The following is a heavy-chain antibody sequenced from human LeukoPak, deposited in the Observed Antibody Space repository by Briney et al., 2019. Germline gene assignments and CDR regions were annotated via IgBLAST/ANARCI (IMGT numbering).Heavy chain of an antibody. CDR1: GFTFDDYA. CDR2: INWNSGNI. J-gene: IGHJ4*02. CDR3: SRSSSWYFPFDY. D-gene: IGHD6-13*01. Sequence: GGSLRLSCAASGFTFDDYAMHWVRQAPGKGLEWVSGINWNSGNIGYADSVKGRFTISRDSAKNSLYLQMNSLRAEDTALYYCSRSSSWYFPFDYWGQGTLVTVSS. V-gene: IGHV3-9*01.